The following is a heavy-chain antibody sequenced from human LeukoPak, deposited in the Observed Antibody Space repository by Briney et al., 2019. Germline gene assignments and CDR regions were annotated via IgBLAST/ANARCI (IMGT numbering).Heavy chain of an antibody. D-gene: IGHD3-22*01. CDR1: GGSFSGYY. J-gene: IGHJ4*02. V-gene: IGHV4-34*01. CDR3: ARGYYDSSGYYGSFGY. Sequence: SETLSLTCAVYGGSFSGYYWSWIRQPPGKGLEWIGEINHSGSTNYNPSLKSRVTISVDTSKNQFSLKLSSVTAADTVVYYCARGYYDSSGYYGSFGYWGQGTLVTVSS. CDR2: INHSGST.